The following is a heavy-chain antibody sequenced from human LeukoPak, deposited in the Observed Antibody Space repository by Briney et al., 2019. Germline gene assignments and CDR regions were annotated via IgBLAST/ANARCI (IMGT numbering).Heavy chain of an antibody. CDR3: ARTIWHYYWERLCPL. Sequence: PSATLSLTCTVSGGSISDYFWNWIRQPAGKGLEWIGRIYSSGSTYYNPSLNSRVTMSVDKTKNQVSVNLTSMPAADTAVDYCARTIWHYYWERLCPLWRQETRDSVSS. D-gene: IGHD3-22*01. CDR2: IYSSGST. CDR1: GGSISDYF. V-gene: IGHV4-4*07. J-gene: IGHJ4*02.